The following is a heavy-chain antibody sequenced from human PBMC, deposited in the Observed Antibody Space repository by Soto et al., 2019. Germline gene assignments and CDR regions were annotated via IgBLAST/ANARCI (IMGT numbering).Heavy chain of an antibody. D-gene: IGHD1-1*01. Sequence: CTVSGVSISSGGYYWSWIRQHPGKGLEWIGYIYYSGSTYYNPSLKSRVTISVDTSKNQFSLKLSSVTAADTAVYYCARGGYRTTKKPGIDYWGQGTLVTVSS. J-gene: IGHJ4*02. CDR2: IYYSGST. V-gene: IGHV4-31*03. CDR3: ARGGYRTTKKPGIDY. CDR1: GVSISSGGYY.